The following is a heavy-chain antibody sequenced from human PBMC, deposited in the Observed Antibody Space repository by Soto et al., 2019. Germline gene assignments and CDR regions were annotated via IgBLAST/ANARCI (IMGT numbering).Heavy chain of an antibody. J-gene: IGHJ4*02. CDR2: ISHDVTNQ. CDR3: ARGDNFYDSSGYYY. D-gene: IGHD3-22*01. V-gene: IGHV3-30-3*01. CDR1: GFTFSNYA. Sequence: GGSLRLSCVASGFTFSNYAMHWVRQTPGKGLEWVAVISHDVTNQYYADSVKGRFTISRDNSKNTLYLQMNSLRAEDTAVYYCARGDNFYDSSGYYYWGQGTLVTVSS.